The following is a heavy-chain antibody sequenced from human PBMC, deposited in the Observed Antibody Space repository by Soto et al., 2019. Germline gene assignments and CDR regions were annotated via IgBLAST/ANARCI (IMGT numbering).Heavy chain of an antibody. D-gene: IGHD6-6*01. Sequence: QVQLVESGGGVVQPGRSLRLSCAASGFTFSSYGMHWVRQAPGKGLEWVAVIWYDGSNKYYADSVKGRFTISRDNSKNTLYLQMNSLRAEDTAVYYCARVAVNEAALDYWGQGTLVTVSS. CDR1: GFTFSSYG. J-gene: IGHJ4*02. CDR3: ARVAVNEAALDY. V-gene: IGHV3-33*01. CDR2: IWYDGSNK.